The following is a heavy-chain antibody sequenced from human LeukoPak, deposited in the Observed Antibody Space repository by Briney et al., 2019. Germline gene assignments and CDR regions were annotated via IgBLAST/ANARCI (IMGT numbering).Heavy chain of an antibody. CDR3: AKDALSFNGDWFDF. V-gene: IGHV3-23*01. CDR2: ISGGTGNT. Sequence: GGSLRLSCAASGFTFSSYGMNWVRQAPGKGLEWVSVISGGTGNTYYADSVKGRFTISRDNSKNTLYLQMNSLRAEDTALYYCAKDALSFNGDWFDFWGQGTLVTVSS. CDR1: GFTFSSYG. J-gene: IGHJ4*02. D-gene: IGHD4-17*01.